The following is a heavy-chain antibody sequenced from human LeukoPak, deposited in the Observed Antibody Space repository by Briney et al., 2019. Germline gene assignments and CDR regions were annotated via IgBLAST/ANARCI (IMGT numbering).Heavy chain of an antibody. CDR3: ARQLGYCSSTSCYADKVDY. V-gene: IGHV4-39*01. D-gene: IGHD2-2*01. CDR1: GASFSGYY. Sequence: SETLSLTCAVYGASFSGYYWGWIRQPPGKGLEWIGSIYYSGSTYYNPSLKSRVTISVDTSKNQFSLKLSSVTAADTAVYYCARQLGYCSSTSCYADKVDYWGQGTLVTVSS. CDR2: IYYSGST. J-gene: IGHJ4*02.